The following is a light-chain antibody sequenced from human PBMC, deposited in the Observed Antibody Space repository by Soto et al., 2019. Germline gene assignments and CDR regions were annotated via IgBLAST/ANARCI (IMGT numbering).Light chain of an antibody. CDR2: DVS. J-gene: IGLJ2*01. V-gene: IGLV2-11*01. CDR1: SSDVGGYNY. CDR3: CSYTGSYNSVV. Sequence: QSVLTQPRSVSGSPGQSVTISCTGTSSDVGGYNYVSWYQQHPGKAPKLMIYDVSKRPSGVPDRFSGSKTGNTASLTISGLQAEDEADYYCCSYTGSYNSVVFGGGTKLTVL.